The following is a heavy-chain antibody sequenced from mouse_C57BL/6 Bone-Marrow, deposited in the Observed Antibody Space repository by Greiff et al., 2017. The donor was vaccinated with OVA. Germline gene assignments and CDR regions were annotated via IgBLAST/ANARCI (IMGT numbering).Heavy chain of an antibody. CDR1: GFSFNTYA. J-gene: IGHJ4*01. Sequence: EAGGGLVQPKGSLKLSCAASGFSFNTYAMNWVRQAPGKGLEWVARIRSKSNNYATYYADSVKDRFTISRDDSESMLYLQMNNLKTEDTAMYYCVGYYYAMDYWGQGTSVTVSS. CDR3: VGYYYAMDY. V-gene: IGHV10-1*01. CDR2: IRSKSNNYAT.